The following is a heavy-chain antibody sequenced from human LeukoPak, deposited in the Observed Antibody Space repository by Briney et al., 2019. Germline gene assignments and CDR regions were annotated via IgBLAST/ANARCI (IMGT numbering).Heavy chain of an antibody. CDR1: GFTFSSYS. CDR2: ISSSSTI. CDR3: ARDLLWFGIDY. D-gene: IGHD3-10*01. V-gene: IGHV3-48*01. J-gene: IGHJ4*02. Sequence: GGSLRLSCAASGFTFSSYSMNWVRQAPGKGLEWVSYISSSSTIYYADSVKGRFTISRDNAKNSLYLQMNSLRAEDTAVYYCARDLLWFGIDYWGQGTLVTVSS.